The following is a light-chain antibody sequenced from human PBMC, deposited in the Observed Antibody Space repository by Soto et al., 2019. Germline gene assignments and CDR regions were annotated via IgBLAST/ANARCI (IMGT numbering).Light chain of an antibody. J-gene: IGLJ3*02. Sequence: SYILTQPPLVSVAPGQTARITCGGNNIGRERVHWYQQRPGQAPVLVLYDDSDRPSGIPERFSGSNSGNTATLTISWVEAGDEAAYYCQVWDSALAFGGGTKLTVL. CDR1: NIGRER. CDR3: QVWDSALA. CDR2: DDS. V-gene: IGLV3-21*02.